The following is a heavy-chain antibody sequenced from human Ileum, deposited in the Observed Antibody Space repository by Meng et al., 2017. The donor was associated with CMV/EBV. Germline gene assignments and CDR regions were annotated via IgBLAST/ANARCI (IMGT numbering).Heavy chain of an antibody. Sequence: QVLLQVSGPGRVRPSETLSLPCTVSGGSIGSYHWSRFVRPAGKELEWIGRFYTNGGTTYNPSLQRRVTMSVDTSKNQFSLQLRSVTAADTAADYCAKSGQGESIPFDYWGQGTLVTVSS. CDR1: GGSIGSYH. D-gene: IGHD3-16*01. J-gene: IGHJ4*02. CDR3: AKSGQGESIPFDY. V-gene: IGHV4-4*07. CDR2: FYTNGGT.